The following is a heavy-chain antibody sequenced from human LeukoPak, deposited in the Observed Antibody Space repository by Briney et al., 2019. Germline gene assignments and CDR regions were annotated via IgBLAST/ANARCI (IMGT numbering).Heavy chain of an antibody. J-gene: IGHJ6*02. CDR1: DGSFSGYY. CDR3: ASLITMVRGVPPITYGMDV. Sequence: KPSETLSLTCAVYDGSFSGYYWSWIRQPPGKGLEWIGEINHSGSTNYNPSLKSRVTISVDTSKNQFSLKLSSVTAADTAVYYCASLITMVRGVPPITYGMDVWGQGTTVTVSS. CDR2: INHSGST. V-gene: IGHV4-34*01. D-gene: IGHD3-10*01.